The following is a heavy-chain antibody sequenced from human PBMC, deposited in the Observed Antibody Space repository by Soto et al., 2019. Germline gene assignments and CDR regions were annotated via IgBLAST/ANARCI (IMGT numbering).Heavy chain of an antibody. CDR3: ARSLDGVAARTDY. J-gene: IGHJ4*02. V-gene: IGHV4-30-4*01. CDR1: GGSISSGDYY. CDR2: IYHSGST. D-gene: IGHD6-6*01. Sequence: SETLSLTCTVSGGSISSGDYYWSWIRQPPGKGLEWIGYIYHSGSTYYNPSLKSRITISVDTSKNQFSLKLSSVTAADTAVYFCARSLDGVAARTDYWGQGTLVTVSS.